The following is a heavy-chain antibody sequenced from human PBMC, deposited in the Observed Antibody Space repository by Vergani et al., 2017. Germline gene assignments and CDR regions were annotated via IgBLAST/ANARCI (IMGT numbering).Heavy chain of an antibody. CDR3: AKNGQDDVWSGYYIPIWNVAEYVQH. CDR1: GFTFSSYA. V-gene: IGHV3-23*01. Sequence: EVQLLESGGGLVQPGGSLRLSCAASGFTFSSYAMSWVRQAPGKVLEWVSAISGSGGSTYYADSVKGRFTISRNNSKNTLYLQMNSLRAEDTAVYYCAKNGQDDVWSGYYIPIWNVAEYVQHWGQGTLVTVSS. D-gene: IGHD3-3*01. J-gene: IGHJ1*01. CDR2: ISGSGGST.